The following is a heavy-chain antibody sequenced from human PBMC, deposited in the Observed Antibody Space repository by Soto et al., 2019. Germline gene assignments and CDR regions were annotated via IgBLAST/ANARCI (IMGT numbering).Heavy chain of an antibody. Sequence: ETLSLACPVSGGSISSSSYYWGWIRQPPGKGLEWIGSIYYSGSTYYNPSLKSRVAISLDTSENQFSLKVNSVTAADTAVYYCARIGGYHGPLDYWGQGTQVTVYS. CDR1: GGSISSSSYY. V-gene: IGHV4-39*07. D-gene: IGHD6-25*01. J-gene: IGHJ4*02. CDR2: IYYSGST. CDR3: ARIGGYHGPLDY.